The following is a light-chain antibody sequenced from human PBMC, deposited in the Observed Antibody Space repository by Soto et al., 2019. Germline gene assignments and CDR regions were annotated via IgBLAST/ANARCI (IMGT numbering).Light chain of an antibody. V-gene: IGLV2-8*01. CDR3: RSYAGSNNPYV. CDR2: EVS. Sequence: QSALTQPPSASGSPGQSVTISCTGTSSDVGGYNYVSWYQQHPGKAPKLMIYEVSKRPSGVPDRFSGSKSGNTASLTVSGLQAEDEADYYCRSYAGSNNPYVFGTGTQLTVL. J-gene: IGLJ1*01. CDR1: SSDVGGYNY.